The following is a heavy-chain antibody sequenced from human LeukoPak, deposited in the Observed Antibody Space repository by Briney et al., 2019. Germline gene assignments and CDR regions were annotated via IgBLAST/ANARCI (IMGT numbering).Heavy chain of an antibody. D-gene: IGHD6-19*01. Sequence: PLETLSLTCSVSGGPITKNGYYWGWIRQSPETGLEWIGSMHYSGSTYYNPSLNSRVTISVDTSKNQFSLKLTSVTAADTAVYYCCGSGWFAGPFGYWGQGALVTVSS. CDR3: CGSGWFAGPFGY. CDR1: GGPITKNGYY. J-gene: IGHJ4*02. V-gene: IGHV4-39*07. CDR2: MHYSGST.